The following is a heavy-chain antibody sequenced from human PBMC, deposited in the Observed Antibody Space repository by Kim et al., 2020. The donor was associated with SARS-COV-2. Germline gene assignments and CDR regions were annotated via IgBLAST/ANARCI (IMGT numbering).Heavy chain of an antibody. V-gene: IGHV3-7*01. J-gene: IGHJ6*02. CDR2: IKGDGSEN. D-gene: IGHD7-27*01. CDR1: GFTFGPFW. CDR3: VRAGKRWGMEV. Sequence: GGSLRLSCAASGFTFGPFWMAWVRQAPGKGPEWVANIKGDGSENYYVDSVEGRFTISRDNAKATMYLQMNSLRVEDTAIYYCVRAGKRWGMEVWGQGTTV.